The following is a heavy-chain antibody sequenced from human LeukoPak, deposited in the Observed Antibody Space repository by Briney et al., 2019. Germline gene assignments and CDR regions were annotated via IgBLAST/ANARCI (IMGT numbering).Heavy chain of an antibody. CDR1: GFTFSSYG. CDR2: ISYDGSNK. CDR3: ATGYDSSGYYSTFFQH. J-gene: IGHJ1*01. Sequence: PGGSLRLSCAASGFTFSSYGMHWVRQAPGKGLEWAAVISYDGSNKYYADSVKGRFTISRDNSKNTLYLQMNSLRAEDTAVYYCATGYDSSGYYSTFFQHWGQGTLVTVSS. D-gene: IGHD3-22*01. V-gene: IGHV3-30*03.